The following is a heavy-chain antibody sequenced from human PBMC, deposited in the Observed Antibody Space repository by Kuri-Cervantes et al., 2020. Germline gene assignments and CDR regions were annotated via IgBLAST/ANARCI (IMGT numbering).Heavy chain of an antibody. CDR2: ISYDGSNK. Sequence: GGSLRLSCAASGFTFSSYAMHWVRQAPGKGLEWVAVISYDGSNKYYADSVKGRFTISRDNAKNSLYLQMDSLGAEDTAVYYCARGTRWLQEDYFDYWGQGTLVTVSS. V-gene: IGHV3-30-3*01. D-gene: IGHD5-24*01. CDR3: ARGTRWLQEDYFDY. J-gene: IGHJ4*02. CDR1: GFTFSSYA.